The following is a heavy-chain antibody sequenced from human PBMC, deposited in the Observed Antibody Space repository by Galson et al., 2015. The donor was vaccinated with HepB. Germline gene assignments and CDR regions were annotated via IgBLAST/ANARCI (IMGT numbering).Heavy chain of an antibody. CDR2: ISGSGGST. Sequence: LRLSCAASGSTFSSNAMSWVRQAPGKGLEWVSAISGSGGSTYYADSVKGRFTISRDNSKNTLYLQMNSLRAEDTAVYYCAKDLDIVVVPAANDYWGQGTLVTVSS. CDR1: GSTFSSNA. D-gene: IGHD2-2*01. J-gene: IGHJ4*02. V-gene: IGHV3-23*01. CDR3: AKDLDIVVVPAANDY.